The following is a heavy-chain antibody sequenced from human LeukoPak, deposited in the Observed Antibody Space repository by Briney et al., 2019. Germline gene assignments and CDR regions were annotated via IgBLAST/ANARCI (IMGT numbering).Heavy chain of an antibody. CDR2: ISAYNGNT. Sequence: ASVKVSCKASGYTFTSYGISWVRQAPGQGLEWMGWISAYNGNTNYAQKLQGRVTMTTDTSTSTAYMELRSLRSDDTAVYYCARDHDDKGWNDEEDWFDPWGQGTLVTVSS. V-gene: IGHV1-18*01. J-gene: IGHJ5*02. CDR3: ARDHDDKGWNDEEDWFDP. CDR1: GYTFTSYG. D-gene: IGHD1-1*01.